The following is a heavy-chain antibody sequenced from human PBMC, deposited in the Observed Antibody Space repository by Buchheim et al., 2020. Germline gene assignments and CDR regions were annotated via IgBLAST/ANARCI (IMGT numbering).Heavy chain of an antibody. D-gene: IGHD3-22*01. CDR2: ISSSSSTI. CDR3: ARDYQLYDSSGYYLLRGYYGMDV. Sequence: EVQLVESGGGLVQPGGSLRLSCAASGFTFSSYSMNWVRQAPGKGLEWVSYISSSSSTIYYADSVKGRFTISRDNAKNSLYLQMNSLRDEDTAVYYCARDYQLYDSSGYYLLRGYYGMDVWGQGTT. CDR1: GFTFSSYS. J-gene: IGHJ6*02. V-gene: IGHV3-48*02.